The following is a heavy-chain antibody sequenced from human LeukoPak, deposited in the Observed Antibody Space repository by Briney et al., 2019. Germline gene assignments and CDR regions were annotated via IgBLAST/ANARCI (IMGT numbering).Heavy chain of an antibody. CDR2: IYYSGST. CDR3: ARVNYDSSGAYWYFDL. V-gene: IGHV4-59*01. J-gene: IGHJ2*01. Sequence: SETLSLTCTVSGGSISSYYWSWIRQPPGKGLEWIGYIYYSGSTNYNPSLKSRVTISVDTSKNQFSLKLSSVTGAGTAVYYCARVNYDSSGAYWYFDLWGRGTLVTVSS. CDR1: GGSISSYY. D-gene: IGHD3-22*01.